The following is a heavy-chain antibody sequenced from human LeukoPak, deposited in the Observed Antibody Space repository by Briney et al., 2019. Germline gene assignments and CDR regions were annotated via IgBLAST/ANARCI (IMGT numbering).Heavy chain of an antibody. CDR3: AGVNLFSAFDI. CDR2: IYHSGST. D-gene: IGHD3-10*02. J-gene: IGHJ3*02. CDR1: GGSISSGGYS. Sequence: SQTLSLTCAVSGGSISSGGYSWSWIRQPPGKGLEWIGYIYHSGSTYYNPSLKSRVTISVDRSKNQFSLKLGSVTAADTAVYYCAGVNLFSAFDIWGQGTMVTVSS. V-gene: IGHV4-30-2*01.